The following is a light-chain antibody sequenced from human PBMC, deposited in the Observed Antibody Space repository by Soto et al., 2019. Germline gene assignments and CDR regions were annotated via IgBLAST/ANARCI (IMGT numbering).Light chain of an antibody. CDR3: QQYKNWPL. V-gene: IGKV3-15*01. CDR1: HSVNSH. J-gene: IGKJ5*01. Sequence: MMMTQSPSTLAVSPGERVTLSCRTSHSVNSHVAWYQQKPGQAPRLLLYGASTRATGIPVRFSGSGFGTAFTLTISSLQSEDFAVYYCQQYKNWPLFGQGTRLEI. CDR2: GAS.